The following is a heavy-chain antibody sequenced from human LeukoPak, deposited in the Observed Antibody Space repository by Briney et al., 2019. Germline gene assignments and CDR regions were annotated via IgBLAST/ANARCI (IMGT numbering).Heavy chain of an antibody. CDR1: GFTFSIYS. Sequence: PGGSLRLSCAASGFTFSIYSMNWVRQAPGKGLEWVSSTSSSSSYIYYADSVKGRFTISRDNAKNSLYLQMNSLRAEDTAVYYCARDLLRVNDDAFDIWGQGTMVTVSS. CDR3: ARDLLRVNDDAFDI. V-gene: IGHV3-21*01. D-gene: IGHD4-17*01. J-gene: IGHJ3*02. CDR2: TSSSSSYI.